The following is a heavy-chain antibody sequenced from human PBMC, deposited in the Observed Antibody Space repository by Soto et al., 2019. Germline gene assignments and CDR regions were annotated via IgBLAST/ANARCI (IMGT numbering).Heavy chain of an antibody. J-gene: IGHJ6*01. D-gene: IGHD2-2*01. CDR1: GCTFRSYG. CDR2: LSYDGSNK. V-gene: IGHV3-30*18. CDR3: AKDRMTKYCSSTSCSYYYYYGMDV. Sequence: VGSLRLSCAACGCTFRSYGMHWVRQAPCKWLEWVAFLSYDGSNKYYADSVKGRFTISRDNSKNTLYLQMNSLRAEDTAVYYCAKDRMTKYCSSTSCSYYYYYGMDVWGQGTTLPVSS.